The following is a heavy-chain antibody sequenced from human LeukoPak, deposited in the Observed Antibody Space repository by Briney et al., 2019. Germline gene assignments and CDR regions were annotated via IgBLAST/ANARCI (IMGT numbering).Heavy chain of an antibody. V-gene: IGHV3-30*02. D-gene: IGHD6-19*01. CDR3: ARDVIAVAGMGVGFEY. CDR1: GFTFSTYG. J-gene: IGHJ4*02. CDR2: VRYDGSNK. Sequence: GGSLRLSCAASGFTFSTYGMHWVRQAPGKGLEWVAVVRYDGSNKYYADFVRGRFTISRDNSKNTLYLQMNSLRGEDTAVYYCARDVIAVAGMGVGFEYWGQGTLVTVSS.